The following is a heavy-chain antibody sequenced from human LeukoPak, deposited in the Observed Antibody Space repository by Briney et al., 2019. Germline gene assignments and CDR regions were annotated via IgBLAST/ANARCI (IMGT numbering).Heavy chain of an antibody. Sequence: PGGSLRLSCAASGFTFSSYSMNWVRQAPGKGLEWIGSIYYNGGTLYDPSLKSRVMISLDTSKNQFSLKVNSVTAADTAVYFCAWYRSGSMWDLWGQGTLVTVSS. J-gene: IGHJ5*02. CDR3: AWYRSGSMWDL. V-gene: IGHV4-59*05. CDR2: IYYNGGT. D-gene: IGHD6-19*01. CDR1: GFTFSSYSMN.